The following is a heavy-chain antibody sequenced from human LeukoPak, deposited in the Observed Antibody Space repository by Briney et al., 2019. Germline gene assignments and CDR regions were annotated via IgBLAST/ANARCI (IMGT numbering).Heavy chain of an antibody. J-gene: IGHJ2*01. CDR1: GGTFSSYA. CDR3: ARARYYYDSSGYYSWYFDL. V-gene: IGHV1-69*01. Sequence: GSSVKVSCKASGGTFSSYAISWVRQAPGQGLEWMGGIIPIFGTANYAQKFQGRVTITADESTSTAYMELSSLRSEDTAVYYCARARYYYDSSGYYSWYFDLWGRGTLVTVSS. D-gene: IGHD3-22*01. CDR2: IIPIFGTA.